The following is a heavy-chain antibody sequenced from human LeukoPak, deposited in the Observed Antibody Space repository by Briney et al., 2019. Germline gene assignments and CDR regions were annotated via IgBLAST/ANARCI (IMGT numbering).Heavy chain of an antibody. Sequence: SETLSLTCAVYGGSFSGYYWSWIRQPPVKGLEWIGEINHSGSTNYNPSLKSRVTISVDTSKNQFSLKLSSVTAADTAVYYCAREDYGGNGNAFDIWGQGTMVTVSS. CDR2: INHSGST. D-gene: IGHD4-23*01. CDR1: GGSFSGYY. V-gene: IGHV4-34*01. CDR3: AREDYGGNGNAFDI. J-gene: IGHJ3*02.